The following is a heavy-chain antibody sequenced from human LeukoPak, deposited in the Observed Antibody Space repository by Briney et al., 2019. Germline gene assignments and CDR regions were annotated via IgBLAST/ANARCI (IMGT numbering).Heavy chain of an antibody. CDR2: INHSGST. Sequence: PSETLSLTCAVYGGSFSGYYWSWIRQPPGKGLEWIWEINHSGSTNYNPSLKSRVTISVDTSKNQFSLKVSSVTAADTAVYYCASLGYWGQGTLVTVSS. J-gene: IGHJ4*02. V-gene: IGHV4-34*01. CDR1: GGSFSGYY. CDR3: ASLGY. D-gene: IGHD3-16*01.